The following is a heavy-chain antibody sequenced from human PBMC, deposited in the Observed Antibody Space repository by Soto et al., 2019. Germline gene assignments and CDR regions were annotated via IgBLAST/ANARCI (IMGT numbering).Heavy chain of an antibody. CDR2: TYKSATT. J-gene: IGHJ5*01. D-gene: IGHD2-15*01. CDR3: ARGRYCLAGRCFPNWFDS. CDR1: GDSISSVDYF. V-gene: IGHV4-30-4*01. Sequence: SETLSLTCSVSGDSISSVDYFWAWIRQPPGQALEYIGYTYKSATTYYNPSFESRVAISLDTSKSQFSLNVTSVTAADTAVYFCARGRYCLAGRCFPNWFDSWGQGTLVTVSS.